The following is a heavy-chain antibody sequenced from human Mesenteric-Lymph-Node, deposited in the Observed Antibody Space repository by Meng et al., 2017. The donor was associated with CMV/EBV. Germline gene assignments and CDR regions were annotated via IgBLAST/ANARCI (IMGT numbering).Heavy chain of an antibody. CDR1: GDSISSRSYY. CDR3: ARDRGPLWWPE. Sequence: SETLSLTCSVSGDSISSRSYYWGWIRQPPGKGLEWIGSMYYRGSTFYNSSLKSRVAISIDTSKNQFSLKLSSVTAADTAMYFCARDRGPLWWPEWGQGTLVTVSS. J-gene: IGHJ4*02. CDR2: MYYRGST. V-gene: IGHV4-39*07. D-gene: IGHD2-21*01.